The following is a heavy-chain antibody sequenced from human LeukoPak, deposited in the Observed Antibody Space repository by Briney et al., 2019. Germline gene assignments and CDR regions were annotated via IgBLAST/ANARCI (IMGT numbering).Heavy chain of an antibody. CDR1: GFTFSNYY. CDR3: AKAQLRFLEWLSYFDY. V-gene: IGHV3-23*01. CDR2: ISGSGGST. Sequence: GGSLRLSCTASGFTFSNYYMNWVRQAPGKGLEWVSAISGSGGSTYYADSVKGRFTISRDNSKNTLYLQMNSLRAEDTAVYYCAKAQLRFLEWLSYFDYWGQGTLVTVSS. J-gene: IGHJ4*02. D-gene: IGHD3-3*01.